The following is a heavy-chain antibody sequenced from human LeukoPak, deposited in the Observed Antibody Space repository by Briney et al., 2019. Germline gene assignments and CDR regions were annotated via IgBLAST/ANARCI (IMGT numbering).Heavy chain of an antibody. CDR3: AKSRARREGSSGSIDY. CDR2: ISSSGITI. D-gene: IGHD3-22*01. CDR1: GFTFSDYY. Sequence: GGSLRLSCAASGFTFSDYYMTWIRQAPGKGLEWVSYISSSGITIYYADSVKGRFTISRDNAKNSLYLQMNSLRAEDTAVYFCAKSRARREGSSGSIDYWGQGTLVTVSS. V-gene: IGHV3-11*01. J-gene: IGHJ4*02.